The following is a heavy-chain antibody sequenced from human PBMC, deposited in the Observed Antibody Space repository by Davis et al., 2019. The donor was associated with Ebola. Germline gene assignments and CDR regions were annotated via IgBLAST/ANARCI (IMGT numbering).Heavy chain of an antibody. CDR1: GFSFSSYG. Sequence: GESLKISCAASGFSFSSYGMHWVRQAPGEGPEWLAVKSYDGSNQHYADSVKGRFTISRDNSQNTLYLQMKRLRADDTAVYYCAKDSGAFVVVPAAFNWFDPWGQGTLVTVSS. CDR2: KSYDGSNQ. J-gene: IGHJ5*02. CDR3: AKDSGAFVVVPAAFNWFDP. D-gene: IGHD2-2*01. V-gene: IGHV3-30*18.